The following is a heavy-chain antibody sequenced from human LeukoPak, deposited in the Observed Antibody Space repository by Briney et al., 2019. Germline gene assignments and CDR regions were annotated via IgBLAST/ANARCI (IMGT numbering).Heavy chain of an antibody. CDR1: GYTFTGYG. CDR2: ISAYNGNT. CDR3: ARELDYGSGSYCHY. Sequence: GASVKVSCKASGYTFTGYGISWVRQAPGQGLEWMGWISAYNGNTNYAQKLQGRVTMTTDTSTSTAYMELRSLRSDDTAVYYCARELDYGSGSYCHYWGQGTLVTVSS. J-gene: IGHJ4*02. D-gene: IGHD3-10*01. V-gene: IGHV1-18*01.